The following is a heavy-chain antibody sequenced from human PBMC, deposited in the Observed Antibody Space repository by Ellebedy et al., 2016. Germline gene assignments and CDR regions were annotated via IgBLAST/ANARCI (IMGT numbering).Heavy chain of an antibody. J-gene: IGHJ4*02. CDR3: ARDGRKGVFYYFDY. D-gene: IGHD3-10*01. V-gene: IGHV1-2*02. CDR1: GYTFTGYY. CDR2: INPNSGGT. Sequence: ASVKVSCXASGYTFTGYYMHWVRQAPGQGLEWMGWINPNSGGTNYAQKFQGRVTMTRDTSISTAYMELSRLRSDDTAVYYCARDGRKGVFYYFDYWGQGTLVTVSS.